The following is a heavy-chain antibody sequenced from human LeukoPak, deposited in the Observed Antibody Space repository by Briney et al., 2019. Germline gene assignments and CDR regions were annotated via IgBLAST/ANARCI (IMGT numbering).Heavy chain of an antibody. CDR2: ISSSSSYI. CDR1: GFTFSSYS. V-gene: IGHV3-21*04. Sequence: PGGSLRLSCAASGFTFSSYSMNWVRQAPGKGLEWVSSISSSSSYIYYADSVKGRFTISRDNSKNTLYLQMNSLRAEDTAVYYCADLQVFEYWGQGTLVTVSS. CDR3: ADLQVFEY. J-gene: IGHJ4*02. D-gene: IGHD4-11*01.